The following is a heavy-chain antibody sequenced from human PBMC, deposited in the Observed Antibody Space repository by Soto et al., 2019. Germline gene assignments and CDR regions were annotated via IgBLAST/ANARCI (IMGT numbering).Heavy chain of an antibody. CDR3: ATGLPYSQSNRYFDY. CDR2: IYYSGST. V-gene: IGHV4-31*03. J-gene: IGHJ4*02. Sequence: SETLSLTCTVSGGSISSGGYYWSWIRQHPGKGLEWIGYIYYSGSTYYNPSLKSRVTISVDTSKNQFSLKLSSVTAADTAVYYCATGLPYSQSNRYFDYWGQGTLVTVSS. CDR1: GGSISSGGYY. D-gene: IGHD1-26*01.